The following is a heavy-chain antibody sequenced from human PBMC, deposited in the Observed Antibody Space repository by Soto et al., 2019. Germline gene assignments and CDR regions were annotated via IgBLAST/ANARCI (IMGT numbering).Heavy chain of an antibody. Sequence: GGSLRLSCAASGFTFSDYYMTWIRQTPGKGLEWVSYISSSGGTIYYADSVKGRFTISRDNAKNSLCLQMNSLRAEDTAVYYCARDSSRRIVVVPAAMGEAVGPDYWGQGTLVTVSS. CDR3: ARDSSRRIVVVPAAMGEAVGPDY. CDR2: ISSSGGTI. CDR1: GFTFSDYY. V-gene: IGHV3-11*01. D-gene: IGHD2-2*01. J-gene: IGHJ4*02.